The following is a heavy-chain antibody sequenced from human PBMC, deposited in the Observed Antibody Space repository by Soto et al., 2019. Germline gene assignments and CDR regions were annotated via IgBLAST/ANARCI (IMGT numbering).Heavy chain of an antibody. Sequence: QVRLVQSEAAVKKPGASVKVSCKASGYMFTSYGISGVRQAPGQGLEWMVWINGFNGKTNYAKKLQGRVNMTTDTSTNTAYMDLRSLRPDDTALYYCARGRSTWDFWGQGTLVTVSS. D-gene: IGHD2-2*01. CDR2: INGFNGKT. J-gene: IGHJ4*02. CDR3: ARGRSTWDF. V-gene: IGHV1-18*01. CDR1: GYMFTSYG.